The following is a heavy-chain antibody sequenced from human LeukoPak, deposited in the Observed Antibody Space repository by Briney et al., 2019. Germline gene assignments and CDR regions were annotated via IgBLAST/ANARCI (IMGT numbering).Heavy chain of an antibody. D-gene: IGHD5-18*01. CDR2: IYYSGST. J-gene: IGHJ6*03. CDR3: ARGIGNSYGLYYYYYYMDV. Sequence: PSETLSLTCTVSGDSISSGDYYWSWIRQPPGKGLEWIGHIYYSGSTNYNPSLKSRVTISVDTSKNQFSLKLSSVTAADTAVYYCARGIGNSYGLYYYYYYMDVWGKGTTVTVSS. V-gene: IGHV4-61*08. CDR1: GDSISSGDYY.